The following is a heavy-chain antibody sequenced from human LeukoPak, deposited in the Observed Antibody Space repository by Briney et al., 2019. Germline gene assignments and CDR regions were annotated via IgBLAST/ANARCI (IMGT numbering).Heavy chain of an antibody. CDR2: ISSSSSTI. CDR3: ARDIAGRGAK. J-gene: IGHJ4*02. CDR1: GFTFSSYS. Sequence: GGSLRLSCVASGFTFSSYSMNWVRQAPGKGLQWVSYISSSSSTIYYADSVKGRLTISRDNAKNSLYLQVNSLRAEDTAIYYCARDIAGRGAKWGQGNLVTVSS. V-gene: IGHV3-48*04.